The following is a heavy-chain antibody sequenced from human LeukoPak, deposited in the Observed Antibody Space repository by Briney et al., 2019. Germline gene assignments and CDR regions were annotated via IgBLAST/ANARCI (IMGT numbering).Heavy chain of an antibody. Sequence: GGSLRLSCAASGFTFSDYHMSWIRQAPGKGLEWVSYISSSGSTIYYADSVKGRFTISRDNAKNSLYLQMNSLRAEDTAVYYCARAAEYYYDSSGYYSYWGQGTLVTVSS. CDR3: ARAAEYYYDSSGYYSY. CDR2: ISSSGSTI. J-gene: IGHJ4*02. CDR1: GFTFSDYH. D-gene: IGHD3-22*01. V-gene: IGHV3-11*01.